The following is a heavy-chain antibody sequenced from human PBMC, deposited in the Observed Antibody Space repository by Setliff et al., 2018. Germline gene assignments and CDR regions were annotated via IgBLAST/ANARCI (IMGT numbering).Heavy chain of an antibody. CDR3: ARAVDSSGYFPFWYFDL. Sequence: LSLTCTVSGGSIDSSFWNWIRQSPEKGLEWIGYKPTRGDTNSNPSLRSRLTMSVDTSKSQFSLNLTSVTAADTAIYFCARAVDSSGYFPFWYFDLWGRGTLVTVSS. CDR1: GGSIDSSF. CDR2: KPTRGDT. J-gene: IGHJ2*01. D-gene: IGHD3-22*01. V-gene: IGHV4-59*01.